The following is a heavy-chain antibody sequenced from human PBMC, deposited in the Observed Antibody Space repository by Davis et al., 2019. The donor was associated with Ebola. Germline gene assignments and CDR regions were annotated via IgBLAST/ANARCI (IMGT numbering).Heavy chain of an antibody. V-gene: IGHV3-21*01. CDR2: ISSSSNYI. J-gene: IGHJ2*01. Sequence: GGSLRLSCAASGFTFSSNSMNWVRQAPGKGLEWVSFISSSSNYIYYADLVKGRFTVSRDNAKNSLYLQMNGLRAEDTAVYYCVRDPALVVTGGGWFFGLWGRGTLVTVSS. CDR1: GFTFSSNS. CDR3: VRDPALVVTGGGWFFGL. D-gene: IGHD2-21*02.